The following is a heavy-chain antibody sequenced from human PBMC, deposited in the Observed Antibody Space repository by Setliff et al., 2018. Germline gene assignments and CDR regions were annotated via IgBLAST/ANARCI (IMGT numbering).Heavy chain of an antibody. V-gene: IGHV4-34*01. J-gene: IGHJ4*02. CDR2: INHSGST. CDR1: GGSFSGYY. Sequence: SETLSLTCAVYGGSFSGYYWSWIRQPPGKGLEWIGEINHSGSTNYNPSLKSRVTISVDTSKNHFSLRLSSVTAADTAVYYCARRETYYNFWGGYYAYWGQGTLVTVSS. D-gene: IGHD3-3*01. CDR3: ARRETYYNFWGGYYAY.